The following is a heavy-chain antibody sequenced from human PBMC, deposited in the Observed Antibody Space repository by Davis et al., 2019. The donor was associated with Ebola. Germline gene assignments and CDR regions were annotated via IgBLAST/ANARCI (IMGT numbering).Heavy chain of an antibody. CDR3: AREKNWGGGY. J-gene: IGHJ4*02. V-gene: IGHV3-7*01. D-gene: IGHD7-27*01. CDR2: IKEDGSER. CDR1: GFTFNTYW. Sequence: PGGSLRLSCAASGFTFNTYWMTWVRQAPGKGLKWVANIKEDGSERYYVDSVKGRFTISRDNTKNSLYLQMNSLRVEDTAVYYWAREKNWGGGYWGQGTLVTVSS.